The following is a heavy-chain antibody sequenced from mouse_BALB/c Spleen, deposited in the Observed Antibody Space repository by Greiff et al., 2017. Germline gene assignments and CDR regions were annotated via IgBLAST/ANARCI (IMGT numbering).Heavy chain of an antibody. V-gene: IGHV5-6-4*01. CDR2: ISSGGSYT. CDR3: TRENDYDWFAY. J-gene: IGHJ3*01. CDR1: GFTFSSYT. Sequence: EVQRVESGGGLVKPGGSLKLSCAASGFTFSSYTMSWVRQTPEKRLEWVATISSGGSYTYYPDSVKGRFTISRDNAKNTLYLQMSSLKSEDTAMYYCTRENDYDWFAYWGQGTLVTVSA. D-gene: IGHD2-4*01.